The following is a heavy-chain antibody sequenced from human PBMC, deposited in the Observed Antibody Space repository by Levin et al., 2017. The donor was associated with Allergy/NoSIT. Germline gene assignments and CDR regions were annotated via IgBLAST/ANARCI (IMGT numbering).Heavy chain of an antibody. V-gene: IGHV5-51*01. J-gene: IGHJ4*02. CDR3: AKSGFGYCSGGGCYWDY. CDR2: IYPADSST. CDR1: GYSFTSFW. D-gene: IGHD2-15*01. Sequence: GESLKISCKGSGYSFTSFWIAWVRQMPGKGLEWMGIIYPADSSTRYSPSFQGQVTISADKSIYTAYLQWSSLKASDTAMYYCAKSGFGYCSGGGCYWDYWGQGTLVTVSS.